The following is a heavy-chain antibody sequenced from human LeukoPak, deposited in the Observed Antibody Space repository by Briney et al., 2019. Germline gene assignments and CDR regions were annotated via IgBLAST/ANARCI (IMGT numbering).Heavy chain of an antibody. CDR1: GYTFTSYG. CDR3: ARGGDLLWFVYNWFDP. D-gene: IGHD3-10*01. CDR2: ISAYNGNT. Sequence: GASVKVSCKASGYTFTSYGISWVRQAPGQGLEWMGWISAYNGNTNYAQKLQGRVTMTTDASTSTAYMELRSLRSDDTAVYYCARGGDLLWFVYNWFDPWGQGTLVTVSS. V-gene: IGHV1-18*01. J-gene: IGHJ5*02.